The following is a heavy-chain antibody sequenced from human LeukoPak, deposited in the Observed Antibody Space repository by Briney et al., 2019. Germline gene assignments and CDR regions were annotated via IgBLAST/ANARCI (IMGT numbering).Heavy chain of an antibody. CDR3: ARARIDYYYYYMDV. CDR2: INQDGSEK. J-gene: IGHJ6*03. V-gene: IGHV3-7*04. CDR1: GFTFSSYW. D-gene: IGHD2-15*01. Sequence: GGSLRLSCAASGFTFSSYWMSWVRQAPGKGLEWVANINQDGSEKYYVDSVKGRFTISRDNAKNSLYLQMNSLRAEDTAVYYCARARIDYYYYYMDVWGKGTTVTVSS.